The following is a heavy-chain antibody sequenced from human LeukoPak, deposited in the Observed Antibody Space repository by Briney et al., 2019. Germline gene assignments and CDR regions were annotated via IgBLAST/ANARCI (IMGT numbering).Heavy chain of an antibody. Sequence: GGSLRLSCAVSGFIFSDYYMSWSRQAPGKELEWVSYISSNSRSTSYADSVKGRFTISRDNAKNSLYLQMNSLRAEDTAVYYCAREIAAAGIDYWGQGILVTVSS. CDR2: ISSNSRST. CDR3: AREIAAAGIDY. V-gene: IGHV3-11*06. CDR1: GFIFSDYY. D-gene: IGHD6-13*01. J-gene: IGHJ4*02.